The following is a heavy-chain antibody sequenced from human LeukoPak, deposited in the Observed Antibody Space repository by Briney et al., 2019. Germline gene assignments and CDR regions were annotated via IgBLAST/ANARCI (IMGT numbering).Heavy chain of an antibody. CDR2: INHSGST. CDR1: GGSFSGYY. V-gene: IGHV4-34*01. CDR3: ARGGGEYYDFWSGYQPGIDY. D-gene: IGHD3-3*01. Sequence: SETLSLTCAVYGGSFSGYYWSWIRQPPGKGLEWIGEINHSGSTNYNPSLKSRVTISVDTSKNQFPLKLSSVTAADTAVYYCARGGGEYYDFWSGYQPGIDYWGQGTLVTVSS. J-gene: IGHJ4*02.